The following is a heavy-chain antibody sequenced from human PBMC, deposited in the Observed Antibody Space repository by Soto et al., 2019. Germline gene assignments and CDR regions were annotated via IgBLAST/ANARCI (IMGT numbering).Heavy chain of an antibody. CDR2: ISTYSGDT. CDR1: GYTFFTYD. J-gene: IGHJ5*02. Sequence: GDSVKVSCNASGYTFFTYDISWVRQAPGQGLEWMGWISTYSGDTKYAQKFQGRVTMTTDTSTTTAYLELRSLRSDDTAVYYCARHHGPTTSENWFDPWGQVTLFTVSS. CDR3: ARHHGPTTSENWFDP. D-gene: IGHD5-12*01. V-gene: IGHV1-18*01.